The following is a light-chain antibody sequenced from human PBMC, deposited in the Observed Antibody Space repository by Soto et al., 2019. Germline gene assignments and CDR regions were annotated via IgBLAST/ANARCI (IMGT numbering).Light chain of an antibody. CDR2: DVT. CDR3: CSYAGSNTYVV. J-gene: IGLJ2*01. CDR1: RSEVGGYKF. Sequence: QSVLTQPRSVSGSPGQSVTISCTGTRSEVGGYKFVSWYQQHPGKAPKLMIYDVTQRPSGVPDRFSGSKSGNTASLTISGLHAEDEADYYCCSYAGSNTYVVFGGGTKLTVL. V-gene: IGLV2-11*01.